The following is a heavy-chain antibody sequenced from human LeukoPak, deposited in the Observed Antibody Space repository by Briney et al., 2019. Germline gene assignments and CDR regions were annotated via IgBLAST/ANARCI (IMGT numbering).Heavy chain of an antibody. CDR2: IQTSGRV. D-gene: IGHD4-17*01. Sequence: PSQTLSLTCSVSGGSFTSGPNYWTWIRRPAGKGLEWIGRIQTSGRVNYNPSLKSRVTVYLDTPKNLVSLQLTSVTAADTAVYYCARDRGNGDYGDYFDSWGQGTQVTVSS. J-gene: IGHJ4*02. V-gene: IGHV4-61*02. CDR3: ARDRGNGDYGDYFDS. CDR1: GGSFTSGPNY.